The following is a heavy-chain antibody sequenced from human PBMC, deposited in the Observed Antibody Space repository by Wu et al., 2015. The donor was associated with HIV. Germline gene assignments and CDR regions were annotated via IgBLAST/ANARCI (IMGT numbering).Heavy chain of an antibody. D-gene: IGHD4-23*01. V-gene: IGHV1-69*13. Sequence: QVQLVQSGAEVKKPGSSVKVSCKASGGTFSSYAISWVRQAPGQGLEWMGRIIPIFGTANYAQKFQGRATITADESTSTAYMELSSLRSEDTAVYYCARESREVVIPYDAFDIWGQGTMVTVSS. J-gene: IGHJ3*02. CDR3: ARESREVVIPYDAFDI. CDR1: GGTFSSYA. CDR2: IIPIFGTA.